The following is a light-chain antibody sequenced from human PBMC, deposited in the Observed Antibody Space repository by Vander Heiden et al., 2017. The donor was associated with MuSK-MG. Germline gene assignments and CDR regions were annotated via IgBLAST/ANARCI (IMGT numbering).Light chain of an antibody. CDR1: QSLVYSDGNTY. CDR3: MQKNT. V-gene: IGKV2-30*01. CDR2: KVS. Sequence: DVVMTQSPLSLPVTLGQPASISCRSSQSLVYSDGNTYLNGFQQRPGQSPRRLIYKVSNRDSGVPDRFSGSGSGTDFTLKISRVEAEDVGGYYCMQKNTFGQGTRLXIK. J-gene: IGKJ5*01.